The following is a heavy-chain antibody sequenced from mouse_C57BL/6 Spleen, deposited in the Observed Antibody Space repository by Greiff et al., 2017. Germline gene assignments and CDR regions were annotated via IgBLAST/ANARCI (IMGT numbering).Heavy chain of an antibody. Sequence: QVQLKESGPELVKPGASVKISCKASGYAFSSSWMNWVKQRPGKGLEWIGRIYPGDGDTNYNGKFKGKATLTADKSSSTAYMQLSSLTSEDSAVYFCARGSNYVDYWGQGTTLTVSS. CDR3: ARGSNYVDY. J-gene: IGHJ2*01. CDR2: IYPGDGDT. V-gene: IGHV1-82*01. CDR1: GYAFSSSW.